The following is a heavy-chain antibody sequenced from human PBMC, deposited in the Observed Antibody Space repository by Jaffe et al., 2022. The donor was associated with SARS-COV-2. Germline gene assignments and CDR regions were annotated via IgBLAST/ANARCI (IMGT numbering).Heavy chain of an antibody. CDR1: GFTFSSYW. D-gene: IGHD5-18*01. CDR2: INSDGSST. J-gene: IGHJ4*02. V-gene: IGHV3-74*01. Sequence: EVQLVESGGGLVQPGGSLRLSCAASGFTFSSYWMHWVRQAPGKGLVWVSRINSDGSSTSYADSVKGRFTISRDNAKNTLYLQMNSLRAEDTAVYYCARGGFPGYSYGYEGCFDYWGQGTLVTVSS. CDR3: ARGGFPGYSYGYEGCFDY.